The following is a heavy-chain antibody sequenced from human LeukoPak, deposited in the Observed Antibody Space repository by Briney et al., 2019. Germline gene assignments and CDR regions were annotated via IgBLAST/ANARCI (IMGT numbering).Heavy chain of an antibody. CDR2: ISGSGGST. CDR1: GFTFSSYA. Sequence: GGSLRLSCAASGFTFSSYAMSWVRQAPGKGLEWVSAISGSGGSTYYADSVKGRFTISRDNSKNTLYLQMNSLRAEDTAVYYCAKDLSWPDARPDFYYWGQGTLVKVSS. V-gene: IGHV3-23*01. CDR3: AKDLSWPDARPDFYY. D-gene: IGHD2-15*01. J-gene: IGHJ4*02.